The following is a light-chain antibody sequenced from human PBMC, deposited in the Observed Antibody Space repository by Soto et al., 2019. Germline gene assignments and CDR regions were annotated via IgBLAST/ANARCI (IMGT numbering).Light chain of an antibody. Sequence: EIVLTQSPGTLSLSPGDRATLSCRASQSVSSSYLAWYQQKPGQAPRLLIYGASSRATGIPDRISGSGSGRAVSITTIRLEPEEVAASYFQQYGSSPPRTFGPGTKVDIK. CDR2: GAS. CDR1: QSVSSSY. CDR3: QQYGSSPPRT. J-gene: IGKJ3*01. V-gene: IGKV3-20*01.